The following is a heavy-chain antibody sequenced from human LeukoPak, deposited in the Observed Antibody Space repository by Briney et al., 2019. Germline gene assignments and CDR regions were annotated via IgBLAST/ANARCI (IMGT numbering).Heavy chain of an antibody. J-gene: IGHJ6*03. D-gene: IGHD3-22*01. CDR3: ARDRKGSSGHPIPYYYYYYMDV. CDR2: IYYSGST. CDR1: GGSISSYY. Sequence: SETLSLTRTVSGGSISSYYWSWIRQPPGKGLEWDGYIYYSGSTNYNPSLKSRVTISVDSSKNQFSRKLSSVTAADTAVYYCARDRKGSSGHPIPYYYYYYMDVWGKGTTVTVSS. V-gene: IGHV4-59*01.